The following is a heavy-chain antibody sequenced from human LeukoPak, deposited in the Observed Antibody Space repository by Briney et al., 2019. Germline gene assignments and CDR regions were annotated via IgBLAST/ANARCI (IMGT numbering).Heavy chain of an antibody. J-gene: IGHJ4*02. Sequence: KPSETLSLTCAVYGGSFSGYYWSWIRQPPGKGLEWIGEINHSGSTNYNPSLKSRVTISVDTSKNQFSLKLSSVTAADTAVYYCARGLWWGPSGVDYRGQGTLVTVSS. CDR2: INHSGST. V-gene: IGHV4-34*01. CDR3: ARGLWWGPSGVDY. D-gene: IGHD4/OR15-4a*01. CDR1: GGSFSGYY.